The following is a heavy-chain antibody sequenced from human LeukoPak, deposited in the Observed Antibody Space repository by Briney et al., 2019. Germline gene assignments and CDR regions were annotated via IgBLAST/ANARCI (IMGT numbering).Heavy chain of an antibody. Sequence: PGGSLRLSCAAAEFKFDDYAMHWVRQGPGKGLEWVSGISWSSGHMEYADSVKGRFTISRDNARNSLYLQMDGLRREGTALYYCVRSVVVVAATPTHFDLWGRGTQVIVSS. CDR3: VRSVVVVAATPTHFDL. CDR2: ISWSSGHM. CDR1: EFKFDDYA. J-gene: IGHJ2*01. V-gene: IGHV3-9*01. D-gene: IGHD2-15*01.